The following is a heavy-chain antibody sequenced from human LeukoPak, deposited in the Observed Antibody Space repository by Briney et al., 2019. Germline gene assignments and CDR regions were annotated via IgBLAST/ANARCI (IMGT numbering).Heavy chain of an antibody. CDR1: GYTFTSYW. J-gene: IGHJ4*02. CDR3: ARMNYFDY. V-gene: IGHV5-51*01. CDR2: IYPGDSDT. Sequence: LGGSLKISCTASGYTFTSYWIDWVRQMPGKGLEWVGIIYPGDSDTRYSPSFQGQVTISIDKSISTPYLQWSSLRASDTAMYYCARMNYFDYWGQGTLVTVSS.